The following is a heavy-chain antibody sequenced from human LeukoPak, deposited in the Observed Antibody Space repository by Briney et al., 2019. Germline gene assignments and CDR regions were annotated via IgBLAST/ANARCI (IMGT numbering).Heavy chain of an antibody. J-gene: IGHJ4*02. CDR1: GYTFTDYY. Sequence: ASVKVSCKASGYTFTDYYIHWVRQAPGQGLEWMGWINPASGVTNYAQEFQGRVTMTTDTSISTAYMELRRLRSDDTAVYYCARDDPSDYVDFDYWGEGVLVTVSS. CDR3: ARDDPSDYVDFDY. V-gene: IGHV1-2*02. CDR2: INPASGVT. D-gene: IGHD4-17*01.